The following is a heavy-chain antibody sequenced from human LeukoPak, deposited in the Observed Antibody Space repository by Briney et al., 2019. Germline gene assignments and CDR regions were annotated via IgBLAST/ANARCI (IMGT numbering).Heavy chain of an antibody. V-gene: IGHV1-8*01. CDR2: MNPNSGNT. CDR1: GYTFTSYD. J-gene: IGHJ4*02. Sequence: ASVKVSCKASGYTFTSYDINWVRQATGQGLEWMGWMNPNSGNTGYAQKFQGRVTMTRNTSISTAHMELSSLRSEDTAVYYCARGLRLLWFGESSAGYWGQGTLVTVSS. CDR3: ARGLRLLWFGESSAGY. D-gene: IGHD3-10*01.